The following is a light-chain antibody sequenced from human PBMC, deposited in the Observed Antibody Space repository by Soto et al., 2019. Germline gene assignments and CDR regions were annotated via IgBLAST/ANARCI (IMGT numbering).Light chain of an antibody. J-gene: IGKJ1*01. V-gene: IGKV3-20*01. CDR2: GAY. CDR3: QQDGSSTGT. Sequence: EIVLTQSPGTLSLSPGERATLSCRASQSVSSSYLAWYQQKPGQAPRLLIYGAYSRGTGIPDRFSGSGSGTDFTLTISRLEPEDFAVYYCQQDGSSTGTFGQGTKVEIK. CDR1: QSVSSSY.